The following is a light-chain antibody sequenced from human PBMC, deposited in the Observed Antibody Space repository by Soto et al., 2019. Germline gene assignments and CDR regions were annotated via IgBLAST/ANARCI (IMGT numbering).Light chain of an antibody. CDR1: QSVSSY. Sequence: EVVLTQSPATLSLSPGERAILSCRASQSVSSYLAWYQQKPGQAPRLLIYDASNRATGIPARFSGSGSGTDFTLTISSLEPEDFAIYYCQQRYSWWTFGQGTKVEIK. CDR3: QQRYSWWT. V-gene: IGKV3-11*01. J-gene: IGKJ1*01. CDR2: DAS.